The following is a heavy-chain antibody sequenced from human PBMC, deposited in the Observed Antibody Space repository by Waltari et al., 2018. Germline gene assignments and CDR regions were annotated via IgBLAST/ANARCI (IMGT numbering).Heavy chain of an antibody. Sequence: EVKMVESGGGLVQPGGALGLSGVGSGVSLSDYWMSWVRQVPGRGLEWLGNIKGDGTETSYVDSVKGRFIISRDNARNTLFLQMNNLGAGDTAVFYCARQGGWTFDIWGQGTVVTVSS. CDR3: ARQGGWTFDI. D-gene: IGHD2-15*01. V-gene: IGHV3-7*01. J-gene: IGHJ3*02. CDR1: GVSLSDYW. CDR2: IKGDGTET.